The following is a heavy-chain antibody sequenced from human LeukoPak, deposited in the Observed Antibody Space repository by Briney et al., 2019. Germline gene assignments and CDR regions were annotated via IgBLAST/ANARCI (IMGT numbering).Heavy chain of an antibody. V-gene: IGHV4-59*01. CDR3: ARAPVERRRNAFDI. J-gene: IGHJ3*02. Sequence: PSETLSLTCTVSGGSISSCYWSWIRQPPGKGLEWIGYIYYSGSTNYNPSLKSRVTISVDTSKNQFSLKLSSVTAADTAVYYCARAPVERRRNAFDIWGQGTMVTVSS. CDR1: GGSISSCY. CDR2: IYYSGST. D-gene: IGHD5-24*01.